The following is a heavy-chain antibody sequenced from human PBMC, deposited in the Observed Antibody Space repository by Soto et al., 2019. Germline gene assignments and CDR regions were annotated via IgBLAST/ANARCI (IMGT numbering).Heavy chain of an antibody. D-gene: IGHD6-6*01. CDR2: INHSGST. CDR1: GGSFSGYY. J-gene: IGHJ4*02. V-gene: IGHV4-34*01. Sequence: QVQLQQWGAGLLKPSETLSLTCAVYGGSFSGYYWSWIRKPPGKWLAWIGEINHSGSTNYNPSLKSRVTISVDTSKNQFSLKLSSVTAADTAVYSCAIALSSIASPHYFDYWCQGTLVTVSS. CDR3: AIALSSIASPHYFDY.